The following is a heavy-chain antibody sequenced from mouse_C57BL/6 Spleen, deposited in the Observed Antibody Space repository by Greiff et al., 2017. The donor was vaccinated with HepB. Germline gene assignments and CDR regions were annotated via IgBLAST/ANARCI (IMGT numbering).Heavy chain of an antibody. V-gene: IGHV1-19*01. CDR3: AREILLREDWYFDV. Sequence: EVQLQQSGPVLVKPGASVKMSCKASGYTFTDYYMNWVKQSHGKSLEWIGVINPYNGGTSYNQKFKGKATLTVDKSSSTAYMELNSLTSEDSAVYYCAREILLREDWYFDVWGTGTTVTVSS. CDR2: INPYNGGT. D-gene: IGHD1-1*01. CDR1: GYTFTDYY. J-gene: IGHJ1*03.